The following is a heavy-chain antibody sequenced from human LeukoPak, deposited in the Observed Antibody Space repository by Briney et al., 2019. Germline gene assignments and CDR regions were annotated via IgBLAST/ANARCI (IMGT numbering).Heavy chain of an antibody. Sequence: GGTLRLSCAASGFTFSSYGMSWVRQAPGKGLEWVSAISGSGGSTYYADSVKGRFTISRDNSKNTLYLQMNSLRAEDTAVYYCATMSVAATYYFDYWGQGTLVTVSS. D-gene: IGHD2-15*01. J-gene: IGHJ4*02. V-gene: IGHV3-23*01. CDR1: GFTFSSYG. CDR3: ATMSVAATYYFDY. CDR2: ISGSGGST.